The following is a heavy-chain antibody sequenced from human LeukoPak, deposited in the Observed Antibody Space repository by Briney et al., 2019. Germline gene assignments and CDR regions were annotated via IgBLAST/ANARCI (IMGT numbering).Heavy chain of an antibody. J-gene: IGHJ4*02. CDR3: ARGPPNDYGDPSLHY. CDR2: IIPIFGTA. V-gene: IGHV1-69*13. Sequence: GASVQVSCKASGGTFSSYAFSWLRQPPGQGLEWMGGIIPIFGTANYAQKFQGRVTITADESTSTAYMELSSLRSEDTAVYYCARGPPNDYGDPSLHYWGQGTLVTVSS. CDR1: GGTFSSYA. D-gene: IGHD4-17*01.